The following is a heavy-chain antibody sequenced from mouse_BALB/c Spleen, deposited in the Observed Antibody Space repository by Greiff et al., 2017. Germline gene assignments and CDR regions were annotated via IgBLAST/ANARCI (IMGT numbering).Heavy chain of an antibody. CDR2: IRSKSNNYAT. CDR1: GFTFNTYA. CDR3: VTYYYGSSYYFDY. V-gene: IGHV10-1*02. J-gene: IGHJ2*01. Sequence: EVNVVESGGGLVQPKGSLKLSCAASGFTFNTYAMNWVRQAPGKGLEWVARIRSKSNNYATYYADSVKDRFTISRDDSQSMLYLQMNNLKTEDTAMYYCVTYYYGSSYYFDYWGQGTTLTVSS. D-gene: IGHD1-1*01.